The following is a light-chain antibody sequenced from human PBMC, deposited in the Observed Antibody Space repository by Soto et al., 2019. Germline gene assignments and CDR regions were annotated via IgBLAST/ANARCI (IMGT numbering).Light chain of an antibody. CDR1: QDIRKF. J-gene: IGKJ2*01. CDR3: QQDDTLPYT. Sequence: DIEMTQAPSSLSASVGDRVTITCKASQDIRKFLNWFKQRPGAAPNLLIYDASNLETGLALRFSAGGSVTHFTLTITSLQQEYTGTYLCQQDDTLPYTFAHGTKVA. CDR2: DAS. V-gene: IGKV1-33*01.